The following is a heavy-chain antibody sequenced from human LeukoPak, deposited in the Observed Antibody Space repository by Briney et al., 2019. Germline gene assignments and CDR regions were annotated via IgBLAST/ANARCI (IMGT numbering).Heavy chain of an antibody. J-gene: IGHJ4*02. CDR1: GFTFSSYA. CDR3: AEAGGIAAYNYFDY. Sequence: GGSLRLSCAASGFTFSSYAMSWVRQAPGKGLELVSAISGSGGSTYYADSVKGRFTISRDNSENTLYLQMNSLRAEDTAVYYCAEAGGIAAYNYFDYWGQGTLVTVSS. V-gene: IGHV3-23*01. D-gene: IGHD6-13*01. CDR2: ISGSGGST.